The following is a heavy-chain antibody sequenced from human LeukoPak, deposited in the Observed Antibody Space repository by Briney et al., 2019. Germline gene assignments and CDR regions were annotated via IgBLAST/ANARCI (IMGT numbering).Heavy chain of an antibody. Sequence: PGGSLRLSCAASGFVFSDYWMSWVRQAPGKGLEWVANIKQDGSQKFYLDSVKGRFTISRDNAKNSLYLQMTSLRAEDTAMYYCARDDLYCGGDCSPFDYWGQGTPVTVSS. V-gene: IGHV3-7*01. D-gene: IGHD2-21*01. CDR1: GFVFSDYW. CDR2: IKQDGSQK. J-gene: IGHJ4*02. CDR3: ARDDLYCGGDCSPFDY.